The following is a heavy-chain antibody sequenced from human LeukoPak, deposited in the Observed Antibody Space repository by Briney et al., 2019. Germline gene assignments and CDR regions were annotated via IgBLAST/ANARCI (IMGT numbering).Heavy chain of an antibody. CDR3: ARGPYSSGSSADY. CDR2: IYSGGGT. CDR1: GFTVSTSY. V-gene: IGHV3-66*01. J-gene: IGHJ4*02. D-gene: IGHD6-19*01. Sequence: PGGSLRLSCAASGFTVSTSYLSWVRQAPGKGLEWVSNIYSGGGTNYADSVKGRFTISRDNSKNTVYLQMNSLRAEDTAVYYCARGPYSSGSSADYWGQGTLVTVSS.